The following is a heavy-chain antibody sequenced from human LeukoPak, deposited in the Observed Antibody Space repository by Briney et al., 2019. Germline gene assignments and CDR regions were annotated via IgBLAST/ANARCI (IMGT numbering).Heavy chain of an antibody. Sequence: QSGGSLRLSCAASGFTFSSYWMNWVRQVPGKGLVWVSRIVSDGSNTNYADSVKGRFTISRDNAKNTLYLQMNSLRAEDTAVYYCAKWDIGPVVHSGSYARRIPFDFDYWGQGTLVTVSS. J-gene: IGHJ4*02. V-gene: IGHV3-74*01. D-gene: IGHD1-26*01. CDR1: GFTFSSYW. CDR3: AKWDIGPVVHSGSYARRIPFDFDY. CDR2: IVSDGSNT.